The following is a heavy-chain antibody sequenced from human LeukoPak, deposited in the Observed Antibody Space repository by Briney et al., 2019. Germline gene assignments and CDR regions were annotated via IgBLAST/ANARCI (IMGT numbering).Heavy chain of an antibody. D-gene: IGHD3-22*01. V-gene: IGHV4-39*07. CDR2: IYHSGST. J-gene: IGHJ4*02. CDR1: GGSIRSSYYY. CDR3: ARRSGYVFDY. Sequence: SETLSLTCTVSGGSIRSSYYYWGWIRQPPGKGLEWIGEIYHSGSTNYNPSLKSRVTISVDKSKNQFSLKLSSVTAADTAVYYCARRSGYVFDYWGQGTLVTVSS.